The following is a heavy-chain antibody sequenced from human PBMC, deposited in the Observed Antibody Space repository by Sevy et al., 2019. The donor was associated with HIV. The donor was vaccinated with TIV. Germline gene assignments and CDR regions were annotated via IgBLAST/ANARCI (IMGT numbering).Heavy chain of an antibody. J-gene: IGHJ4*02. V-gene: IGHV3-30-3*01. Sequence: GGSLRLSCAASGFTFSSYAMHWARQAPGKGLEWVAVISYDGSNKYYADSVKGRFTISRDNSKNTLYLQMNSLRAEDTAVYYCARDQYYDSSGSPYFDYWGQGTLVTVSS. CDR2: ISYDGSNK. D-gene: IGHD3-22*01. CDR3: ARDQYYDSSGSPYFDY. CDR1: GFTFSSYA.